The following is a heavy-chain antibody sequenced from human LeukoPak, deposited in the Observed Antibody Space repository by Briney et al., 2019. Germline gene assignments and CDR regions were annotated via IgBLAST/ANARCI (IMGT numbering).Heavy chain of an antibody. CDR1: GGSISSYY. J-gene: IGHJ4*02. V-gene: IGHV4-59*01. Sequence: SETLSITCTVSGGSISSYYWSWIRQPPGKGLEWIGYIYYSGSTNYNPSLKSRVTISVDTSKNQFSLKLSSVTAADTAVYYCARFPGGYDSGYWGQGTLVTVSS. D-gene: IGHD2-2*01. CDR2: IYYSGST. CDR3: ARFPGGYDSGY.